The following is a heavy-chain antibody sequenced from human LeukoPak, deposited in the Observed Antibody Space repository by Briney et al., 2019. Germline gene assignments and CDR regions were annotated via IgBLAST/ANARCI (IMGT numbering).Heavy chain of an antibody. J-gene: IGHJ4*02. CDR2: IYYSGST. CDR3: ARDSSSWYYFDY. D-gene: IGHD6-13*01. Sequence: TSETLSLTCTVSGGSISSSSYYWGWIRQPPGKGLEWIGSIYYSGSTYYNPSLKSRVTISVDTSKNQFSLKLSSVTAADTAVYYCARDSSSWYYFDYWGQGTLVTVSS. V-gene: IGHV4-39*07. CDR1: GGSISSSSYY.